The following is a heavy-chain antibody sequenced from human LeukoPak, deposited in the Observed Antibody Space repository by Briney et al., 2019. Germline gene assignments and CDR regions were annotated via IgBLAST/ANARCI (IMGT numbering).Heavy chain of an antibody. D-gene: IGHD3-22*01. Sequence: GGSLRLSCAASGFTFSSYAMSWVRQAPGKGLEWVSAISGSGGSTYYADSVKGRFTISRDNSKNSLYLQMNSLRAEDTAVYYCAKDLYYYDSSGYLDYWGQGTLVTVSS. CDR3: AKDLYYYDSSGYLDY. CDR1: GFTFSSYA. CDR2: ISGSGGST. J-gene: IGHJ4*02. V-gene: IGHV3-23*01.